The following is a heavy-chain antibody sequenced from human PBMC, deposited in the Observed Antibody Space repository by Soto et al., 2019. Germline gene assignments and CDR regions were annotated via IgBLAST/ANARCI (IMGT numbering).Heavy chain of an antibody. D-gene: IGHD2-15*01. J-gene: IGHJ3*02. CDR1: GFTFSHYP. CDR2: ISCDGSDK. Sequence: QGQLVEAGRDMVQPGRSLRLSCAASGFTFSHYPMHWVRQAPGKGLEWVAAISCDGSDKYYAESLKGRFTISRDNPRSTPYQHLENVTPDDTARYYGTRQLASRDAPAALAAVDSSVRWTMVTVSS. CDR3: TRQLASRDAPAALAAVDS. V-gene: IGHV3-30-3*01.